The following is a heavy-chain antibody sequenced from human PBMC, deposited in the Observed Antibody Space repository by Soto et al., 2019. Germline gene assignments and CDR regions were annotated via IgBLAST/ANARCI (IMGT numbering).Heavy chain of an antibody. D-gene: IGHD6-19*01. J-gene: IGHJ4*02. CDR2: ISRGADDT. Sequence: EVQLLESGGGLVQPGGSLRLSCAASGFTFHIYPMTWVRQTPGKGLEWVSTISRGADDTQYADSVKGRFTLTRYDSKKTLYLQLNGLRAEDTAVYYCARRGERWLPEDYWGQGTLVTVSS. CDR1: GFTFHIYP. V-gene: IGHV3-23*01. CDR3: ARRGERWLPEDY.